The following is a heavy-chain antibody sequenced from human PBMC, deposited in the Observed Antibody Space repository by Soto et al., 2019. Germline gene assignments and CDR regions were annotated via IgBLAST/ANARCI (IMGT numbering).Heavy chain of an antibody. CDR3: ARDIAVVPAVAGAFDI. CDR2: ISSSSSYI. D-gene: IGHD2-2*01. V-gene: IGHV3-21*01. Sequence: GGSLRLSCAASGFTFSSYSMNWVRQAPGKGLEWVSSISSSSSYIYYADSVKGRFTISRDNAKNSLYLQMNSLRAEDTAVYYCARDIAVVPAVAGAFDIWGQGTMVTVSS. J-gene: IGHJ3*02. CDR1: GFTFSSYS.